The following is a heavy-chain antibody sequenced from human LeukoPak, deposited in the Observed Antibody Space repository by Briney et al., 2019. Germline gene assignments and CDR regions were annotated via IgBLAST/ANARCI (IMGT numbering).Heavy chain of an antibody. CDR1: GFTFDDYG. Sequence: GGSLRLSCAASGFTFDDYGMSWVRQAPGKGREWVSGINWNGGSTGYADSVKGRFTISRDNSKNSLYLQMNSLRTEDTALYYCAKAPLAARFPFDYWGQGTLVTVSS. D-gene: IGHD6-6*01. V-gene: IGHV3-20*04. J-gene: IGHJ4*02. CDR2: INWNGGST. CDR3: AKAPLAARFPFDY.